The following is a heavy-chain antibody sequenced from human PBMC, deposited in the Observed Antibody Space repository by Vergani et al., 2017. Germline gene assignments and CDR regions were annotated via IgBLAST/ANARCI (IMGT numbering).Heavy chain of an antibody. D-gene: IGHD2-2*01. V-gene: IGHV3-53*02. J-gene: IGHJ3*02. CDR3: AAGSVRGYCSSTSCYADAFDI. CDR1: GFTVSSNY. Sequence: EVQLVETGGGLIQPGGSLRLSCAASGFTVSSNYISWVRQAPGKGLEWVSVIYSGGSTYYADSVKGRFTISRDNSKNTLYLQMNSLRAEDTAVYYCAAGSVRGYCSSTSCYADAFDIWGQGTMVTVSS. CDR2: IYSGGST.